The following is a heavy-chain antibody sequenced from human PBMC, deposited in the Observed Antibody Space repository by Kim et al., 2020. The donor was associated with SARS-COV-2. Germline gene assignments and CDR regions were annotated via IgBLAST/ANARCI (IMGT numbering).Heavy chain of an antibody. Sequence: ASVKVSCKASGYTFTGYYMHWVRQAPGQGLEWMGWINPNSGGTNYAQKFQGRVTMTRDTSISTAYMELSRLRSDDTAVYYCARARGGSYYRPNDYWGQGTLVTVSS. V-gene: IGHV1-2*02. CDR1: GYTFTGYY. J-gene: IGHJ4*02. CDR3: ARARGGSYYRPNDY. D-gene: IGHD1-26*01. CDR2: INPNSGGT.